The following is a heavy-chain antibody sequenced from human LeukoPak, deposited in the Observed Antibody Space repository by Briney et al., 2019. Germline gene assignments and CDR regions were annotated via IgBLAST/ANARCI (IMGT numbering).Heavy chain of an antibody. CDR3: ARDYYDSSGYYHYYYYYYMDV. Sequence: SETLSLTCTVSGYSISSGYYWGWIRQPPGKGLEWIGTIYHSGSTYYNPSLKSRVTISVDTSKNQFSLKLSSVTAADTAVYYCARDYYDSSGYYHYYYYYYMDVWGKGTTVTVSS. J-gene: IGHJ6*03. D-gene: IGHD3-22*01. CDR1: GYSISSGYY. V-gene: IGHV4-38-2*02. CDR2: IYHSGST.